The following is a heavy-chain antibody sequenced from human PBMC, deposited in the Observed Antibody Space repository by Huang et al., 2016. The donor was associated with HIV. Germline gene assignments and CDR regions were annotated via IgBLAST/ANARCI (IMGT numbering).Heavy chain of an antibody. CDR2: IIASHGET. J-gene: IGHJ3*02. CDR3: ARDPKYHSFPYFRQRRGIEI. V-gene: IGHV1-18*04. CDR1: GYAFSDYG. Sequence: QIRLVQSGAEVKKPGASVRVSCQASGYAFSDYGFSWVRQAPGQGPEGVGLIIASHGETNYVQRFQCRVTLTTDTSTTTVYMDLRSLRSDDTAVYYCARDPKYHSFPYFRQRRGIEIWGQGTVFTVSS. D-gene: IGHD3-16*01.